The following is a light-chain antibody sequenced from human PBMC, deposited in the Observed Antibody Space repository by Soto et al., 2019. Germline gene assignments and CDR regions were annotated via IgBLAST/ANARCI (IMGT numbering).Light chain of an antibody. Sequence: DIQMTQSPSTLSASVGDRVTITCRASQSIGSWLAWYQQKPGKAPKLLIYKTSILENGVPSRFSGSGSGTGFTLSISSLQPDDFATYYCHQYNSYWTFGQGTKVDIK. V-gene: IGKV1-5*03. CDR2: KTS. CDR3: HQYNSYWT. J-gene: IGKJ1*01. CDR1: QSIGSW.